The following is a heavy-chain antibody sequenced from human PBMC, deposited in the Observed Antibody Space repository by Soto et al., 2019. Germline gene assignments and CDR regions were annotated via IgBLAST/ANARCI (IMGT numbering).Heavy chain of an antibody. D-gene: IGHD2-2*01. CDR2: IIPIFGTA. V-gene: IGHV1-69*13. CDR1: GGTFSSYA. J-gene: IGHJ6*02. CDR3: AIHIVVVPAPVCRASYYGMDV. Sequence: SVKVSCKASGGTFSSYAISWVRQAPGQGLEWMGGIIPIFGTANYAQKFQGRVTITADESTSTAYMELSSLRSEDTAVYYCAIHIVVVPAPVCRASYYGMDVWGQGTTVTVSS.